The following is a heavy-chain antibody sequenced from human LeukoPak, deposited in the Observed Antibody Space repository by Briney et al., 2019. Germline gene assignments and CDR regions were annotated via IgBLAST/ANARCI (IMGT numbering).Heavy chain of an antibody. CDR2: ISAYNGNT. J-gene: IGHJ4*02. Sequence: GPVKVSCKASGYTFTSYGISWVRQAPGQGLEWMGWISAYNGNTNYAQKLQGRVTMTTDTSTSTAYMELRSLRSDDTAVYYCAREYSGSYYGDYWGQGTLVTVSS. D-gene: IGHD1-26*01. CDR1: GYTFTSYG. CDR3: AREYSGSYYGDY. V-gene: IGHV1-18*01.